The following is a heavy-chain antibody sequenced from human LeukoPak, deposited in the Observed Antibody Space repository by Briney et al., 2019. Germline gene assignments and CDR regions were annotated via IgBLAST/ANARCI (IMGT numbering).Heavy chain of an antibody. Sequence: GGSLRLSCAASGFTFTRYGMHWARQAPGKGLEWVASVNSDETTRYYADSVKGRFTISRDNSKNTVYLQMNSLRAEDTAVYYCAKGMGSGWTFDYWGQGTLVTVSS. CDR1: GFTFTRYG. J-gene: IGHJ4*02. CDR2: VNSDETTR. D-gene: IGHD6-19*01. V-gene: IGHV3-30*02. CDR3: AKGMGSGWTFDY.